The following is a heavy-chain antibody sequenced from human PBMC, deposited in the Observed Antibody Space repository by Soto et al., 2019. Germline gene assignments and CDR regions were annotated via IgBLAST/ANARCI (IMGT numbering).Heavy chain of an antibody. J-gene: IGHJ4*02. CDR3: ARAGGLGAVAVDY. CDR2: INAGDGNT. V-gene: IGHV1-3*01. Sequence: ASVKVSCKASGYTFTSYDMHWVRQAPGQRLEWMGWINAGDGNTKYSQKFQGRVTITRDTSASTAYMELSSLRSEDTAVYYCARAGGLGAVAVDYWGQGTLVTVSS. D-gene: IGHD6-19*01. CDR1: GYTFTSYD.